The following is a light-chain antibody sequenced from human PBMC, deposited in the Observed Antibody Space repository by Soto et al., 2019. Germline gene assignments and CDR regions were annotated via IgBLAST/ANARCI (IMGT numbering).Light chain of an antibody. V-gene: IGKV1-8*01. Sequence: AIRMTQSPSSFSASTGDRVTSTCRASQGISSYLAWYQQKPGKAPKLLIYAASTLQSGVPSRFSGSGSGTDFTPTISFLQSEDFATYYCQQYYSYPQTFGQGTKVEIE. CDR3: QQYYSYPQT. CDR1: QGISSY. J-gene: IGKJ1*01. CDR2: AAS.